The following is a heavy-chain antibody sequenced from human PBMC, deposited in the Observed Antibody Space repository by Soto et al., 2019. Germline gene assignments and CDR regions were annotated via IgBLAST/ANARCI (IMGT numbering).Heavy chain of an antibody. D-gene: IGHD6-13*01. J-gene: IGHJ5*02. CDR1: GGSISSSSYY. CDR2: IYYSGST. Sequence: SETLSLTCTVSGGSISSSSYYWGWIRQPPGKGLEWIGSIYYSGSTYYNPSLKSRVTISVDTSKNQFSLKLSSVTAADTAVYYCARQGQEYSSSWKTPWGQGXLVTVSS. V-gene: IGHV4-39*01. CDR3: ARQGQEYSSSWKTP.